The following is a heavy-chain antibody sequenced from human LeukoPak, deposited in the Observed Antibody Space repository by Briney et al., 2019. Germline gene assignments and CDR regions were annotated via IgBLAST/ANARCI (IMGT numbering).Heavy chain of an antibody. D-gene: IGHD3-3*01. V-gene: IGHV4-61*02. CDR2: IYTSGST. CDR3: ARVLASPSYFGVVINRGPYYYYMDV. Sequence: SQTLSLTCTVSGGSTSSGSYYWSWIRQPAGKGLEWIGRIYTSGSTNYNPSLKSRVTISVDTSKNQFSLKLSSVTAADTAVYYCARVLASPSYFGVVINRGPYYYYMDVWGKGTTVTVSS. J-gene: IGHJ6*03. CDR1: GGSTSSGSYY.